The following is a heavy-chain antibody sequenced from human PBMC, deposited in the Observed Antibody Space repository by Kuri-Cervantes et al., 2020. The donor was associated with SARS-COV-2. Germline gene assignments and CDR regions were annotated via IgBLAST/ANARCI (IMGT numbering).Heavy chain of an antibody. D-gene: IGHD3-3*01. Sequence: SLKICWAASCIFFGSEFLHWVRQARGKGQEGLALISYDQSSYYAHSVKGRFTITRDNSENTPYLQMNSLSVEDTALYYCAKVRLYYAVWSGSVWDGMDVWGQGTTVTVSS. CDR1: CIFFGSEF. CDR2: ISYDQSS. CDR3: AKVRLYYAVWSGSVWDGMDV. V-gene: IGHV3-30*18. J-gene: IGHJ6*02.